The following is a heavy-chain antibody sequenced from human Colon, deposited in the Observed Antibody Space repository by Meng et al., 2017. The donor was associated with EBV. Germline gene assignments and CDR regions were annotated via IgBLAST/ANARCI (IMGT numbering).Heavy chain of an antibody. CDR3: ARRGPSGNFSP. CDR1: GGSFRDYY. J-gene: IGHJ5*02. V-gene: IGHV4-34*01. CDR2: IDHRGNT. D-gene: IGHD3-10*01. Sequence: QVQLTQWGAGLSKPSETLSRSCAVYGGSFRDYYWTWIRHPPGKGLEWIGEIDHRGNTKYNPSLKSRVTISLDTSKKQFSLKVSSVTAADSAVYYCARRGPSGNFSPWSQGALVTVSS.